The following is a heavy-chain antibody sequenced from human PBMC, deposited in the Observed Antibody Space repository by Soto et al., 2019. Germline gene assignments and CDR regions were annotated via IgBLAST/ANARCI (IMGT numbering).Heavy chain of an antibody. CDR1: GFSLTTSGVG. CDR3: AHRLYGTGQGWDFGYFDY. J-gene: IGHJ4*02. Sequence: QITLKESGPTLVKPTQTLTLTCTFSGFSLTTSGVGVGWIRQPPGEALEWLALIYWDDDKRYSPSLKNRLTIATDTSKNQVVLTMTNMDPVDTATYYCAHRLYGTGQGWDFGYFDYWGQGNLVTVSS. CDR2: IYWDDDK. D-gene: IGHD2-8*02. V-gene: IGHV2-5*02.